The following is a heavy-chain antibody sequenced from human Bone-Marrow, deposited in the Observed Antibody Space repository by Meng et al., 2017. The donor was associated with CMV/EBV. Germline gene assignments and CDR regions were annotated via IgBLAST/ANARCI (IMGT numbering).Heavy chain of an antibody. J-gene: IGHJ4*02. CDR2: IYYSGST. Sequence: SETLSLTCTVSGGSISSSSYYWGWIRQPPGKGLEWIGSIYYSGSTYYNPSLKSRVTISVDTSKNQFSLKLSSVTAADTAVYYCARGGYDFWSGYYTGEYYFDYWAQGTLVTVSS. V-gene: IGHV4-39*07. CDR3: ARGGYDFWSGYYTGEYYFDY. D-gene: IGHD3-3*01. CDR1: GGSISSSSYY.